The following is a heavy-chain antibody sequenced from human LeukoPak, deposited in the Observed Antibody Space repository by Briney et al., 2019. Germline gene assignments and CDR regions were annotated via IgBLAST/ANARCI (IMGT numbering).Heavy chain of an antibody. V-gene: IGHV1-2*02. CDR2: INPNSGGT. Sequence: ASVKVSCKASGYTFTGYYMHWVRQAPGQGLEWMRWINPNSGGTNYAQKFQGRVTMTRDTSISTAYMELSRLRSDDTAVYYCARAGTRSGAPTYDFWSGPHGYYFDYWGQGTLVTVSS. J-gene: IGHJ4*02. D-gene: IGHD3-3*01. CDR3: ARAGTRSGAPTYDFWSGPHGYYFDY. CDR1: GYTFTGYY.